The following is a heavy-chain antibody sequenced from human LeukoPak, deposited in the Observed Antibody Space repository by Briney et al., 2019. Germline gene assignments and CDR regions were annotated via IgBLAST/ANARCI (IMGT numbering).Heavy chain of an antibody. Sequence: GGSLRLSCAASGFTFSNYWMSWVRQAPGKGLEWVANIKEDGSEKHYVGSVKGRFTISRDNAKNSLYLQMNSLRVDDTAVYYCARTIRGYWGQGTLVTVSS. V-gene: IGHV3-7*03. CDR2: IKEDGSEK. D-gene: IGHD3-10*01. CDR1: GFTFSNYW. J-gene: IGHJ4*02. CDR3: ARTIRGY.